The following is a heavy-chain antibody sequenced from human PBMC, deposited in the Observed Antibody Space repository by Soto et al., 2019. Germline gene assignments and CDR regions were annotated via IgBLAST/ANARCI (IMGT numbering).Heavy chain of an antibody. D-gene: IGHD1-26*01. CDR1: GYSINTGDYY. J-gene: IGHJ5*02. CDR3: ARIPLLQGGWFDP. CDR2: IYYTGST. Sequence: SETLSLTCTVSGYSINTGDYYWGWLRQPPRKGLEWIGYIYYTGSTYYNPSLRSQFTISKDTSKTQYSLKVNSVTAADTAVYYCARIPLLQGGWFDPWGQGTLVTVSS. V-gene: IGHV4-30-4*01.